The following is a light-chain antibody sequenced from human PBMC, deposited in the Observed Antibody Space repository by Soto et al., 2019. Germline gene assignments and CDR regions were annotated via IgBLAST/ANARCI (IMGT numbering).Light chain of an antibody. CDR3: QQYSSSPLT. J-gene: IGKJ1*01. CDR2: DAS. CDR1: QVVNNKL. V-gene: IGKV3-20*01. Sequence: IALSPSVGNQFFCPWESTTLYCKASQVVNNKLLAWYQQKPGQAPRLVIYDASSRATGIPDRFSASGSGTGFTLTIGRLEPDDFAVYYCQQYSSSPLTFGQGTKAAIK.